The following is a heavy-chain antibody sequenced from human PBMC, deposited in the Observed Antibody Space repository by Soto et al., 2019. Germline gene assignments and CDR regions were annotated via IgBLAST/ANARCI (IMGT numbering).Heavy chain of an antibody. J-gene: IGHJ6*02. CDR2: MNPNSGNT. Sequence: QVQLVQSGAEVKKPGASVKVSCKASGYTFTSYDINWVRQATGQGLEWMGWMNPNSGNTGYAQKFQGRVTMTRNTSISTPYMELSSLRSEDTAVYYCARLPAAYYYYGMDFWGQGTTVTFSS. CDR1: GYTFTSYD. D-gene: IGHD2-15*01. V-gene: IGHV1-8*01. CDR3: ARLPAAYYYYGMDF.